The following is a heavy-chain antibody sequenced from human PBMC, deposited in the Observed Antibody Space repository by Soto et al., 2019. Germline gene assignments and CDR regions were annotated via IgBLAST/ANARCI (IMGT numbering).Heavy chain of an antibody. CDR2: ISYDGSNK. CDR3: ARGYSRELRGDI. V-gene: IGHV3-30-3*01. J-gene: IGHJ3*02. D-gene: IGHD1-26*01. Sequence: QVQLVESGGGVVQPGRYLRLSCAASGVTFNSYAMHWVRQAPGKGLEWVAVISYDGSNKYYADSVKGRFTISRDNSKNTLYLQMNSLRAEDTAVYYCARGYSRELRGDIWGQGTMVTVSS. CDR1: GVTFNSYA.